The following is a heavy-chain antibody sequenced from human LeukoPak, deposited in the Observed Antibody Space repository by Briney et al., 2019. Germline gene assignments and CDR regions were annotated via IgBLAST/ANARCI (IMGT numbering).Heavy chain of an antibody. CDR1: GFIFRTYW. J-gene: IGHJ4*02. V-gene: IGHV3-7*01. CDR2: IKEDGDKK. Sequence: GGSLRLSCAASGFIFRTYWMSWVRQAPGKGLEWVANIKEDGDKKYYVDSVKGRFTISRDNARNLLYLQMNSLRAEDTAVYYCAKGTYYYDSSGWRYFDYWGQGTLVTVSS. CDR3: AKGTYYYDSSGWRYFDY. D-gene: IGHD3-22*01.